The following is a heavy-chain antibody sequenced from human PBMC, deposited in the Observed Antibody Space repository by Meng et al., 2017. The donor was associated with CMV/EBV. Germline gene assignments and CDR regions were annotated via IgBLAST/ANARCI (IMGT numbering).Heavy chain of an antibody. Sequence: SVKVSCKASGGTFSSYAISWVRQAPGQGLEWMGGIIPIVGTANYAQKFQGRVTITTDESTSPAYMELSSLRSEDTAVYYCARGPGIAAAGTIWDYYYGMDVWGQGTTVTVSS. D-gene: IGHD6-13*01. CDR1: GGTFSSYA. CDR3: ARGPGIAAAGTIWDYYYGMDV. V-gene: IGHV1-69*05. J-gene: IGHJ6*02. CDR2: IIPIVGTA.